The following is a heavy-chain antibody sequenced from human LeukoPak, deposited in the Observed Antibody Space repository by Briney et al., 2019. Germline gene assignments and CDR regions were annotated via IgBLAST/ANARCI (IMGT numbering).Heavy chain of an antibody. V-gene: IGHV4-61*02. CDR1: GGSINSGTYY. CDR3: ASGEKGSSSGSINY. Sequence: PSETLSLTCTVSGGSINSGTYYWSWIRQPAGKGLEWIGRMYTSGSTNYNPSLESRVTISVDTSKNQFSLKLSSVTAADTAVYYCASGEKGSSSGSINYWGQGTLVTVSS. D-gene: IGHD6-6*01. J-gene: IGHJ4*02. CDR2: MYTSGST.